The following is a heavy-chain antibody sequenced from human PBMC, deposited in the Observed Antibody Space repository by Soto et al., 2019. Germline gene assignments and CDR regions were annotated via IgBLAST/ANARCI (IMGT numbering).Heavy chain of an antibody. Sequence: PXQTLSLTCAICGYSVSSNNAAWSLIRQSPSRGLEWLGRTYYRSKWYNDYAVSVKSRITINPDTSKNQFSLQLNSVTPEDTAVYYCARDTPYSSSKFDPWGQGTLVTVSS. CDR2: TYYRSKWYN. V-gene: IGHV6-1*01. CDR1: GYSVSSNNAA. J-gene: IGHJ5*02. D-gene: IGHD6-6*01. CDR3: ARDTPYSSSKFDP.